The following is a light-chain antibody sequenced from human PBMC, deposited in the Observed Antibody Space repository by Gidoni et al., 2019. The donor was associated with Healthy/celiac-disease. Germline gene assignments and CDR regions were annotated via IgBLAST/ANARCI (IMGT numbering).Light chain of an antibody. Sequence: VFTQSPATLSLSPGERATLSCTASQSVSSYLAWYQQNPGQAPRLLIYDASNRATGIPARFSGSGSGTDFTLTISSLEPEDFAVYYCQQRSNWPFTFGGGTKVEIK. CDR1: QSVSSY. CDR2: DAS. CDR3: QQRSNWPFT. J-gene: IGKJ4*01. V-gene: IGKV3-11*01.